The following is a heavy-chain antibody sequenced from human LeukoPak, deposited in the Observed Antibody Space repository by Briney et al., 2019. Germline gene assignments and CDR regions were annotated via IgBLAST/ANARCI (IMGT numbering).Heavy chain of an antibody. CDR1: GFTFSSYS. CDR2: ISASSNTI. CDR3: ARPTHLTTGRNAFDI. V-gene: IGHV3-48*01. D-gene: IGHD2-8*02. J-gene: IGHJ3*02. Sequence: PGGSLRLSCAASGFTFSSYSMNWVRQAPGKGLEWVSYISASSNTIYYADSVKGRFTISRDNAKNSLYLQMNSLRAEDTAVYYCARPTHLTTGRNAFDIWGQGTMVTVSS.